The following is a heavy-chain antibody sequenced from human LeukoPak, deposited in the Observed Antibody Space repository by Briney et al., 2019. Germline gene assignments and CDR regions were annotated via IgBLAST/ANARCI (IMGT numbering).Heavy chain of an antibody. D-gene: IGHD3-22*01. CDR2: ISAYNGNT. J-gene: IGHJ4*02. V-gene: IGHV1-18*01. CDR3: ARDLYEYYYDSSGYLFDY. Sequence: ASVKVSCKASGYTFTSYGISWVRQAPGQGLEWMGWISAYNGNTNYAQKLQGRVTMTTDTSTSTAYMELRSLRSDDTAVYYCARDLYEYYYDSSGYLFDYWGQGTLVTVSS. CDR1: GYTFTSYG.